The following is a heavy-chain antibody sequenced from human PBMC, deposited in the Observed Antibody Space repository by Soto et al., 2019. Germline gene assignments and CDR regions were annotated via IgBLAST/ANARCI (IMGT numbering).Heavy chain of an antibody. CDR1: GGTFSSYA. CDR2: IIPIFGTA. Sequence: SVKVSCKASGGTFSSYATSWVRQAPGQGLEWMGGIIPIFGTANYAQKFQGRVTITADKSTSTAYMELSSLRSEDTAVYYCARSHQITIFGVVTPVDYYYGMDVWGQGTTVTVSS. CDR3: ARSHQITIFGVVTPVDYYYGMDV. V-gene: IGHV1-69*06. J-gene: IGHJ6*02. D-gene: IGHD3-3*01.